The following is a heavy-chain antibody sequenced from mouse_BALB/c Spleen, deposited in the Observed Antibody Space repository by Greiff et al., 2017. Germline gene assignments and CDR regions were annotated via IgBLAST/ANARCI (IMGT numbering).Heavy chain of an antibody. Sequence: EVHLVESGGGLVKPGGSLKLSCAASGFTFSSYAMSWVRQTPEKRLEWVASISSGGSTYYPDSVKGRFTISRDNARNILYLQMSSLRSEDTAMYYCARPPRENWYFDVWGAGTTVTVSS. J-gene: IGHJ1*01. CDR2: ISSGGST. D-gene: IGHD3-3*01. CDR3: ARPPRENWYFDV. V-gene: IGHV5-6-5*01. CDR1: GFTFSSYA.